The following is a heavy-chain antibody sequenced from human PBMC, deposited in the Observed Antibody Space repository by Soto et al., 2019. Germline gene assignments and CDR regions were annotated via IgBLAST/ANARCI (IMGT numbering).Heavy chain of an antibody. Sequence: EVQLVESGGGLVQPGGSLRLSCAASGFTFSSYEMNWVRQAPGKGLEWVSYISSSGSTMYYADSVKGRFTISRDNAKNSLYLQMNSLRAEDTAVYYCARDGPRPPPVVATGMGYYYYYGMDVWGQGTTVTVSS. D-gene: IGHD5-12*01. V-gene: IGHV3-48*03. J-gene: IGHJ6*02. CDR2: ISSSGSTM. CDR3: ARDGPRPPPVVATGMGYYYYYGMDV. CDR1: GFTFSSYE.